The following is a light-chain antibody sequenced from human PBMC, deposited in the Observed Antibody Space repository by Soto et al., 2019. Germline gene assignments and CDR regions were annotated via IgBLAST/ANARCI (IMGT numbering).Light chain of an antibody. V-gene: IGKV3-11*01. CDR1: QSVSSY. J-gene: IGKJ4*01. Sequence: EIVLTQSPATLSLSPGERATLSCRASQSVSSYLSWYQQKPGQAPRLLIYDASNRATDFPARFSGSGSGTDFNLNISSLEPEDFAVYYCQQRSNWPPTFGGGTKVEIK. CDR2: DAS. CDR3: QQRSNWPPT.